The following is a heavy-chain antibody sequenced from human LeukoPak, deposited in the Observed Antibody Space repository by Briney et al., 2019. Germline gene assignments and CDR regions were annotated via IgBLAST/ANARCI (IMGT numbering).Heavy chain of an antibody. CDR2: INPSGGST. J-gene: IGHJ4*02. CDR1: GYTSTIYY. Sequence: ASVKVSCKASGYTSTIYYIHWVRQAPGQGLEWMGIINPSGGSTSYAQKFQGRVTMTRDTSTSTVYMELSSLRSEDTAAYYCARAGIFDYWGQGTLVTVSS. D-gene: IGHD3-10*01. V-gene: IGHV1-46*01. CDR3: ARAGIFDY.